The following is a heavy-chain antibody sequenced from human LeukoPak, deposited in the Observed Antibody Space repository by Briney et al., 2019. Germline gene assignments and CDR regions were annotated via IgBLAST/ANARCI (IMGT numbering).Heavy chain of an antibody. D-gene: IGHD6-19*01. CDR2: IIPIFGTA. Sequence: SVEVSCKASGGTFSSYAISWVRQAPGQGLEWMGGIIPIFGTANYAQKFQGRVTITADESTSTAYMELSSLRSEDTAVYYCARDRGIAVAGTGTDWGQGTLVTVSS. V-gene: IGHV1-69*13. J-gene: IGHJ4*02. CDR3: ARDRGIAVAGTGTD. CDR1: GGTFSSYA.